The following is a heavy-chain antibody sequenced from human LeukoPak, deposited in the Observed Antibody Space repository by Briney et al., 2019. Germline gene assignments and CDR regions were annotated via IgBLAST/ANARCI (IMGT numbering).Heavy chain of an antibody. CDR3: ARRKYGADYNGMDV. Sequence: GASVKVSCKASGYTLSSYGINWVRLAPGRGPEWMASINPQKRDTHYAQNFQGRVTVTAGTSTNTAYMELRSLRSDDTAICYCARRKYGADYNGMDVWGQGTTVTVSS. J-gene: IGHJ6*02. CDR1: GYTLSSYG. D-gene: IGHD4/OR15-4a*01. CDR2: INPQKRDT. V-gene: IGHV1-18*01.